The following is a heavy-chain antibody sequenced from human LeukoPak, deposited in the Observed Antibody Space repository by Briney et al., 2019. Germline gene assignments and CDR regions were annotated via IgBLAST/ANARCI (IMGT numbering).Heavy chain of an antibody. D-gene: IGHD3-10*01. J-gene: IGHJ4*02. V-gene: IGHV5-51*01. CDR2: IYPGDSDT. CDR1: GYSFTSYW. CDR3: ARRIYGSGSYSYFDY. Sequence: GESLKISCKGSGYSFTSYWVGWVRQMPGKGLEWMGIIYPGDSDTRYSPSFQGQVTISADKSISTAYLQWSSLKASDTAMYYCARRIYGSGSYSYFDYWGQGTLVTVSS.